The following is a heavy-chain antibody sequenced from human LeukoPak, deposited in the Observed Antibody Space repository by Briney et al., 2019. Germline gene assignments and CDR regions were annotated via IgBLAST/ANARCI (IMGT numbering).Heavy chain of an antibody. CDR1: GVSITTYY. D-gene: IGHD3/OR15-3a*01. CDR2: IFYIGTT. Sequence: SETLSLTCTVSGVSITTYYWSWIRQPPGKGLEWIGYIFYIGTTKHNASLRSRVSVSVDTSKNQFSLRLGSVTAADTAVYYCVSYKRMTGHYTVDYGGEGTLVTVS. V-gene: IGHV4-59*01. J-gene: IGHJ4*02. CDR3: VSYKRMTGHYTVDY.